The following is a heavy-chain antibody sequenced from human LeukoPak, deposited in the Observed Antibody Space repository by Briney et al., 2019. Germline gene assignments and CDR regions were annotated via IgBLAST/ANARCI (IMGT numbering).Heavy chain of an antibody. CDR2: ISSSSSTI. CDR1: GFTFSSHS. J-gene: IGHJ4*02. V-gene: IGHV3-48*01. Sequence: GGSLRLSCSASGFTFSSHSMNWVRQAPGKGLEWVSYISSSSSTIYYADSVKGRFTISRDNAKNSLYLQMNSLRAEDTAVYYCARGAYYYGDWGQGTLVTVSS. CDR3: ARGAYYYGD. D-gene: IGHD3-10*01.